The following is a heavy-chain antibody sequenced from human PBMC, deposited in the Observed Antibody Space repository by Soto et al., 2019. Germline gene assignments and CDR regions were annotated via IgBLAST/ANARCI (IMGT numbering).Heavy chain of an antibody. CDR1: GDSVSSNSAA. CDR2: TYYRSKWYN. D-gene: IGHD3-10*01. Sequence: QTLSLTCAISGDSVSSNSAAWNWIRQSPSRGLEWLGRTYYRSKWYNDYAVSVKSRITINPDTSKNQFSLQLNSVTPEDTAVYYCARYYYGSGSYYNGAYYYGMDVWGQGTTVTVSS. V-gene: IGHV6-1*01. J-gene: IGHJ6*02. CDR3: ARYYYGSGSYYNGAYYYGMDV.